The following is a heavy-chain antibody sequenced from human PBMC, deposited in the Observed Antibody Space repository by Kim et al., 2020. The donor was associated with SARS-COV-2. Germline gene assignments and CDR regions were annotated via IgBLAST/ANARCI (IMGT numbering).Heavy chain of an antibody. CDR2: RDK. J-gene: IGHJ4*02. CDR3: ARSILPDY. Sequence: RDKSYVDSVKRRFIISHDNARNALYLQMNSLRAEYTAVYFCARSILPDYWGQGTLVTVSS. V-gene: IGHV3-7*03. D-gene: IGHD3-10*01.